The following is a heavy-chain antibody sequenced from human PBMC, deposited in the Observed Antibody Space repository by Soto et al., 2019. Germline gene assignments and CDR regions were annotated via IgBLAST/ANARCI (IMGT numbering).Heavy chain of an antibody. CDR2: IYYSGNT. Sequence: TLSLTCTVSGGSISSYYWSWIRQPPGRGLEWIGYIYYSGNTNYNPSLKSRVTISVDTSKNQFSLKLSSVTAADTAVYYCGRGEVDRYNWNYGIDYWGQGTMVTVYS. V-gene: IGHV4-59*01. CDR3: GRGEVDRYNWNYGIDY. J-gene: IGHJ4*02. D-gene: IGHD1-7*01. CDR1: GGSISSYY.